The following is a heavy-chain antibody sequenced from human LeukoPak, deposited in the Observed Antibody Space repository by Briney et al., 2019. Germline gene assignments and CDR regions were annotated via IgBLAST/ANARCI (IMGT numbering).Heavy chain of an antibody. V-gene: IGHV4-34*01. J-gene: IGHJ3*02. Sequence: SETLSLTCAVYGGSFSGYYWSWIRQPPGKGLEWIGEINHSGSTNYNPSLKSRVTISVDTSKNQFSLKLSSVTAADTAVYYCAREGFDGDYDIDAFDIWDQGTMVTVSS. D-gene: IGHD4-17*01. CDR3: AREGFDGDYDIDAFDI. CDR1: GGSFSGYY. CDR2: INHSGST.